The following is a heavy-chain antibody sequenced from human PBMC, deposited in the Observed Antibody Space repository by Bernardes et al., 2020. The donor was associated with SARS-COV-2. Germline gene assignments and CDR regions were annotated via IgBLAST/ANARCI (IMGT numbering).Heavy chain of an antibody. D-gene: IGHD3-10*01. V-gene: IGHV3-72*01. CDR3: VRVGPYGWESFDY. J-gene: IGHJ4*02. CDR1: GFTFSDHY. CDR2: VITKPRSYST. Sequence: GGSLRLSCAASGFTFSDHYMDWVRQAPGKGLEWVVRVITKPRSYSTDYAASVEGRFTITRDDSKNSVSLQMDSLKTEDTAVYYCVRVGPYGWESFDYWGQGTLATVSS.